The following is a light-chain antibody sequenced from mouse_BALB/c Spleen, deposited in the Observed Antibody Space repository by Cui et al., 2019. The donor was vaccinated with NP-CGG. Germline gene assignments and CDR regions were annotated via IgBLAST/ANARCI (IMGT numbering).Light chain of an antibody. V-gene: IGLV1*01. CDR3: ALWFSNHWV. CDR1: TGAGTTSNY. J-gene: IGLJ1*01. Sequence: QAVVTQESALTTSPGETVTLTCRSSTGAGTTSNYANWVQEKPDHLFTGLIGGTNNRAPGVPARFSGSLIGDKAALTITGAQTADEAIYFCALWFSNHWVFGGGTKLTVL. CDR2: GTN.